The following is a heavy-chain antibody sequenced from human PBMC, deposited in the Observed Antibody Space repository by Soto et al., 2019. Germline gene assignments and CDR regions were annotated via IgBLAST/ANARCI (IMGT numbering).Heavy chain of an antibody. CDR1: NGSISTNGHY. V-gene: IGHV4-31*03. D-gene: IGHD6-19*01. CDR2: IYYTGNS. CDR3: AREQWGFDS. J-gene: IGHJ4*02. Sequence: QVQLQESGPELVKSSQTLSLTCTVSNGSISTNGHYWTWIRQRPGKGLEWIAYIYYTGNSYYNPPLKGRLTISIDPSKNQFSLTLRSVTAADTAVYYCAREQWGFDSWGQGTLVTVSS.